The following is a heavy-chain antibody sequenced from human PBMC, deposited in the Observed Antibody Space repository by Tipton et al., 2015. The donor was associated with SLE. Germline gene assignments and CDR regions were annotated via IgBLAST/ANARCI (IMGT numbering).Heavy chain of an antibody. Sequence: TLSLTCAVYGGSFSGYYWSWIRQPPGKGLEWIGEINHSGSTSYNPSLKSRVTISVDTSKNQFSLKLSSVTAADTAVYYCARGSSGSYGGAFDIWGQGTMVTVSS. J-gene: IGHJ3*02. CDR2: INHSGST. CDR3: ARGSSGSYGGAFDI. V-gene: IGHV4-34*01. CDR1: GGSFSGYY. D-gene: IGHD1-26*01.